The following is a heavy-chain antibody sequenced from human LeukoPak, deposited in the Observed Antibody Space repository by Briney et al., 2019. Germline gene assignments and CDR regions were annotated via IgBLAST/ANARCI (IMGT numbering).Heavy chain of an antibody. CDR2: INHSGST. D-gene: IGHD2-15*01. CDR3: ARAQISGGSCYQDY. V-gene: IGHV4-34*01. Sequence: SETLSLTCAVYGGSFSGYYWSWIRQPPGKGLEWIGEINHSGSTNYNPSLKSRVTISVDTSKNQFSLKLNSVAAADTAVYYCARAQISGGSCYQDYWGQGTLVTVSS. J-gene: IGHJ4*02. CDR1: GGSFSGYY.